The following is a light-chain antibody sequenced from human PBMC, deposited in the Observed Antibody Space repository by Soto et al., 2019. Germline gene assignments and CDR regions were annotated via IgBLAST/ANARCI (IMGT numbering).Light chain of an antibody. CDR3: CSYAGTVAYV. CDR1: GSDVGAYNL. CDR2: EVN. Sequence: QSALTQPASVSGSPGQSITISCAGTGSDVGAYNLVSWYQQHPGKAPKLIIREVNTRPSGISNRFSGSKSGDTASLTISGLQAEDEADYFCCSYAGTVAYVYGTGTKVTVL. V-gene: IGLV2-23*02. J-gene: IGLJ1*01.